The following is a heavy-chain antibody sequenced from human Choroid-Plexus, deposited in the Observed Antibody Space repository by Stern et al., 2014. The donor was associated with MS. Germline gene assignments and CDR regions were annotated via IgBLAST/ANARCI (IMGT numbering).Heavy chain of an antibody. J-gene: IGHJ6*02. CDR2: INPNTGGT. Sequence: DQLVESGAEVKKPGASVKVSCKTSGYIFTGYYIHWVRQAPGQGLEWMAWINPNTGGTKYAQKFQGRVTMSRDTSISTAYVELSSLPSDDTAVYYCARDQRGITIFGVVTDYYYLGMDVWGQGTTVTVSS. V-gene: IGHV1-2*02. CDR3: ARDQRGITIFGVVTDYYYLGMDV. D-gene: IGHD3-3*01. CDR1: GYIFTGYY.